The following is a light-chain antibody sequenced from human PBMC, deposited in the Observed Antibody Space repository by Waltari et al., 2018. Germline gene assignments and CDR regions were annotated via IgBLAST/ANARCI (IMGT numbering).Light chain of an antibody. V-gene: IGKV3-15*01. Sequence: RRASQSVGRHLAWYQHKPGQSPRLLIYPASTPAAGIPARFSGSGSGTEFTLTISSLQSEDFAIYYCQQYNNWPGTFGQGTRVEIK. CDR3: QQYNNWPGT. CDR1: QSVGRH. CDR2: PAS. J-gene: IGKJ1*01.